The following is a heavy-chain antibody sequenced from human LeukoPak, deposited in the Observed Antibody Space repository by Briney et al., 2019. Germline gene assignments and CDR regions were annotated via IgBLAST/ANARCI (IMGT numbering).Heavy chain of an antibody. CDR1: GFTFSNYV. D-gene: IGHD3-22*01. CDR2: ISGGGDKT. J-gene: IGHJ4*02. V-gene: IGHV3-23*01. Sequence: PGGSLRLSCAASGFTFSNYVMSWVRQAPGRGLEWVSGISGGGDKTYYADSVKGRFTISRDNSKNTLYLQMNSLRAEDTAVYYCAKVKYYYDSSGYYYFDYWGQGTLVTVSS. CDR3: AKVKYYYDSSGYYYFDY.